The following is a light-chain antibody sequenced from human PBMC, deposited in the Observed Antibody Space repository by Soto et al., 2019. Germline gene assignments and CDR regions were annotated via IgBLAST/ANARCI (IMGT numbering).Light chain of an antibody. CDR1: SSDVGGYNY. Sequence: QSALTQPRSVSGSPGQSVTISCTGTSSDVGGYNYVSWYQQHPGKAPKLMIYDVSKRPSGVPDRFSGSKSGNTASLTISGLQAEDEADYYCCSYAGSYTSWVFGGGIKLTVL. V-gene: IGLV2-11*01. CDR3: CSYAGSYTSWV. CDR2: DVS. J-gene: IGLJ3*02.